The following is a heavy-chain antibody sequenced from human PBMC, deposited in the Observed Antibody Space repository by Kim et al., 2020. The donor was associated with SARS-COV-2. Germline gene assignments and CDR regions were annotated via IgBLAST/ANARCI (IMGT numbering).Heavy chain of an antibody. Sequence: SETLSLTCTVSGGSISSYYWSWIRQPPGKGLEWIGYIYYSGSTNYNPSLKSRVTISVDTSKNQFSLKLSSVTAADTAVYYCAREVSFGGIDYWGQGTLVT. CDR1: GGSISSYY. V-gene: IGHV4-59*01. CDR3: AREVSFGGIDY. CDR2: IYYSGST. D-gene: IGHD3-16*01. J-gene: IGHJ4*02.